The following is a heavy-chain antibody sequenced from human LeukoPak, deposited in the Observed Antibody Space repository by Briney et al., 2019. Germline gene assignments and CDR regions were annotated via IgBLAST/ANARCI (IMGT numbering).Heavy chain of an antibody. Sequence: SVKVSCKASGGTFSSYAISWVRQAPGQGLEWMGGTIPIFGTANYAQKFQGRVTITADESTSTAYMELSSLRSEDTAVYYCARFGYCSSTSCPNWFDPWGQGTLVTVSS. CDR1: GGTFSSYA. J-gene: IGHJ5*02. CDR3: ARFGYCSSTSCPNWFDP. CDR2: TIPIFGTA. V-gene: IGHV1-69*13. D-gene: IGHD2-2*03.